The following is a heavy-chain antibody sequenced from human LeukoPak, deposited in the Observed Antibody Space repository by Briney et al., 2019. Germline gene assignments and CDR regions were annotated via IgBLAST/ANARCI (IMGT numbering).Heavy chain of an antibody. D-gene: IGHD3-16*01. CDR1: GFTFSSYA. J-gene: IGHJ4*02. CDR2: LSYDGSNK. Sequence: PGRSLRLSCAASGFTFSSYAMHWVRQAPGKGLEWVAVLSYDGSNKYYADSVKGRFTISRDNSKNTLYLQMNSLRAEDTAVYYCAKDQGALNFDYWGQGTLVTVSS. V-gene: IGHV3-30*04. CDR3: AKDQGALNFDY.